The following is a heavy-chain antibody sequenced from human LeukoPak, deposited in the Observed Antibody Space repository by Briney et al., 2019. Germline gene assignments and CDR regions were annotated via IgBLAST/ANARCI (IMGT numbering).Heavy chain of an antibody. D-gene: IGHD1-26*01. CDR1: GFTFTSYA. CDR2: LTNSSNYI. Sequence: GGSLRLSCAASGFTFTSYAMEWVRQAPGKGLEWLSSLTNSSNYIYYADSVKGRFTISRDNAKSSLYLQMNSLRAEDTAIYYCARLSGSSYGKYYFDYWGQGTLVTVSS. J-gene: IGHJ4*02. CDR3: ARLSGSSYGKYYFDY. V-gene: IGHV3-21*01.